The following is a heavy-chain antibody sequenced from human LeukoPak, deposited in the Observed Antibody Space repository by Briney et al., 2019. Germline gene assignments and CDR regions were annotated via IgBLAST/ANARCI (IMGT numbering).Heavy chain of an antibody. CDR3: AVPVHLTEYSSGWYGSDY. V-gene: IGHV4-38-2*02. CDR2: IYHSGNT. CDR1: GYSISSGYY. Sequence: SETLSLTCTVSGYSISSGYYWAWIRQPPGKGLQWIGNIYHSGNTYYNPSLKSRVTISVDTSKNQFSLKLSSVTAADTAVYYCAVPVHLTEYSSGWYGSDYWGQGTLVTVSS. J-gene: IGHJ4*02. D-gene: IGHD6-19*01.